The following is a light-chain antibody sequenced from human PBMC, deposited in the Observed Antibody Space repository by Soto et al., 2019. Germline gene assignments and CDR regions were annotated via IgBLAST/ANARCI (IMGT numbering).Light chain of an antibody. CDR3: QSYDSSLSGLGV. CDR1: SSNIGAGYD. V-gene: IGLV1-40*01. J-gene: IGLJ3*02. Sequence: QSVLTQPPSVSGAPGQRVTISCTGSSSNIGAGYDVHWYQQLPGTAPKLLIYGNSNRPSGVPDRFSGSKSGTSASLAITGLQAEYEADYYCQSYDSSLSGLGVFGGGTKLTVL. CDR2: GNS.